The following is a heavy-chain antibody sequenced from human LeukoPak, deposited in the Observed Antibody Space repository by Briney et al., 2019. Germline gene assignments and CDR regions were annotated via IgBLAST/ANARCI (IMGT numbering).Heavy chain of an antibody. CDR3: ARDPADFHPHHDAFDI. D-gene: IGHD3-3*01. Sequence: PSETLSLTCAVYGGSFSGYYWSWIRQPPGKGLEWIGEINHSGSTNYNPSLKSRVTMSVDTSKNQFSLKLSSVTAADTAVYYCARDPADFHPHHDAFDIWGQGTMVTVSS. J-gene: IGHJ3*02. V-gene: IGHV4-34*01. CDR1: GGSFSGYY. CDR2: INHSGST.